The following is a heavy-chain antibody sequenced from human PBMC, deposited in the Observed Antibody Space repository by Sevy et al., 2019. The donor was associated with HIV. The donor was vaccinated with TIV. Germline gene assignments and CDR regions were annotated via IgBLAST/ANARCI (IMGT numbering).Heavy chain of an antibody. CDR1: GFSFSWYW. D-gene: IGHD4-17*01. Sequence: GGSLRLSCAASGFSFSWYWMSWVRQTPEKGLEWVAAISYDGNNRYYADSVKGRFTISRDNSKNTLYLQMDSVRPEDTAVYYCAKEDYGGNLPNYFASWGQGTRVTVSS. J-gene: IGHJ4*02. CDR2: ISYDGNNR. V-gene: IGHV3-30*18. CDR3: AKEDYGGNLPNYFAS.